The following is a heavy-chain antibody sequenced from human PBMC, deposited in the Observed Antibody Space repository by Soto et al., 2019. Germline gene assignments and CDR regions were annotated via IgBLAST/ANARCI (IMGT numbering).Heavy chain of an antibody. V-gene: IGHV4-4*09. J-gene: IGHJ5*02. CDR1: RGTISRGY. CDR3: ARGDYVYWFDP. D-gene: IGHD4-17*01. CDR2: IYLGGSI. Sequence: LTCAVARGTISRGYWVGIRHPPGKGLEWIGYIYLGGSINYNPSLKSRVIISVDTAKNQFSLKLRSVTAADTAVYYCARGDYVYWFDPWGQGTLVTVSS.